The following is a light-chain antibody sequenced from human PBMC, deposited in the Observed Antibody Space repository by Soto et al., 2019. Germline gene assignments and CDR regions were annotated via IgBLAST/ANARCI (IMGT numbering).Light chain of an antibody. J-gene: IGKJ2*01. CDR2: GAS. CDR1: LSVSSN. V-gene: IGKV3-15*01. Sequence: IVMTQSPATLSVSPGQRATLSFRASLSVSSNLAWYQHKPGQAPRLLIYGASTRATGIPARFSGSGSGTEFTLTINSLQSEDFAVYYCQQYNDWYTFGQGTKVDIK. CDR3: QQYNDWYT.